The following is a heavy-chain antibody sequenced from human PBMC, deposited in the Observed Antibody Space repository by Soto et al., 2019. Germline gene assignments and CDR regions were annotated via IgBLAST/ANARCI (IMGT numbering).Heavy chain of an antibody. V-gene: IGHV1-18*01. Sequence: ASVKLSCKASGYTYTSNGISWVRQAPGQGLEWMGWISAYNGNTNYAQKLQGRVTMTTDTSTSTAYMELRSLRSDDTAVYYCARDHTIGYPGYWGQGTLVTVSS. CDR3: ARDHTIGYPGY. J-gene: IGHJ4*02. CDR1: GYTYTSNG. CDR2: ISAYNGNT. D-gene: IGHD3-16*01.